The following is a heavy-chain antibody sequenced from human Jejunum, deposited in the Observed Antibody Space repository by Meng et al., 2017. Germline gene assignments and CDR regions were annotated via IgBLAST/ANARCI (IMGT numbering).Heavy chain of an antibody. D-gene: IGHD2-15*01. V-gene: IGHV3-11*04. J-gene: IGHJ4*02. CDR2: ISSGGTTI. CDR3: ARTYWRYCTGGSCSYSDY. Sequence: GESLKISCAASGFTFIDYYMSWIRQAPGKGLEWVSYISSGGTTIYYADSVKGRFTISRDNAENSLSLQTNSLRAEDTAVYYCARTYWRYCTGGSCSYSDYWGQGTLVTVSS. CDR1: GFTFIDYY.